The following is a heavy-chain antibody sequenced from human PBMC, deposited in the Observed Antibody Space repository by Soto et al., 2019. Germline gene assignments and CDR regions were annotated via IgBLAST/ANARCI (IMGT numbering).Heavy chain of an antibody. CDR3: AQGGYPGNFDY. CDR2: IIPILGIA. Sequence: QVPLVQSGAEVKKPGSSVKVSCKASGGTFSSYTISWVRQAPGQGLEWMGRIIPILGIANYAQKFQGRVTITADKSTSTAYMELSSLRSEDTAVYYWAQGGYPGNFDYWGQGTLVTVSS. CDR1: GGTFSSYT. D-gene: IGHD5-12*01. V-gene: IGHV1-69*02. J-gene: IGHJ4*02.